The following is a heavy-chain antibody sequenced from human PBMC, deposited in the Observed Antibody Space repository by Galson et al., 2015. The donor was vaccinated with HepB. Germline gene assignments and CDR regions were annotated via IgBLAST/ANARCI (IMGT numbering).Heavy chain of an antibody. CDR3: ARDGYSSSWYVRYFDL. Sequence: SLRLSCAASGFTVSSDYMSWVRQAPGKGLEWVSVIYSGGSTYYADSVKGRFTISRDNSQNTLYLQMNSLRAEDPAVYYCARDGYSSSWYVRYFDLWGRGTLVTVSS. V-gene: IGHV3-66*01. J-gene: IGHJ2*01. CDR1: GFTVSSDY. D-gene: IGHD6-13*01. CDR2: IYSGGST.